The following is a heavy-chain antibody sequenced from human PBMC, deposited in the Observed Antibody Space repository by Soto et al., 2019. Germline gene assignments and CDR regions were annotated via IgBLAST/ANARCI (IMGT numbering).Heavy chain of an antibody. V-gene: IGHV3-7*01. CDR3: ARPAGYSSGWYYYYYGMDV. J-gene: IGHJ6*02. CDR2: IKQDGSEK. CDR1: GFTFSSYW. Sequence: PGGSLRLSCVASGFTFSSYWMSWVRQAPGKGLEWVANIKQDGSEKYYVDSVKGRFTISRDNAKNSLYLQMNSLRAEDTAVYYCARPAGYSSGWYYYYYGMDVWGQGTTVTVSS. D-gene: IGHD6-19*01.